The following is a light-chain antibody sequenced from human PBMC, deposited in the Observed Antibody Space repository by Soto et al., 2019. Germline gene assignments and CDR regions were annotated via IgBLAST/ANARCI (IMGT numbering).Light chain of an antibody. CDR2: EGS. CDR3: SSYTSSNTLV. Sequence: QSVLTQPASVSGSPGQSITISCTGTSSDVGSYNLVSWYQQHPGKAPKLMIYEGSKRPTGVSNRFSGSKSANTASLTISGLQAEDEADYYCSSYTSSNTLVFGTGTKLTVL. V-gene: IGLV2-14*02. J-gene: IGLJ1*01. CDR1: SSDVGSYNL.